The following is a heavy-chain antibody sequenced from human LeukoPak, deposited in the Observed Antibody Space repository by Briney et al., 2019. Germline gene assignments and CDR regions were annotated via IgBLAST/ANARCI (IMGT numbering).Heavy chain of an antibody. Sequence: SETLSLTCTVSGGSISSYYWSWIRRPPGKGLEWIGYIYYSGSTNYNPSLKSRVTMSVDTSKNQFSLKLSSVTAADTAVYYCARDTPHSSGWYGNWFDPWGQGTLVTVSS. CDR2: IYYSGST. J-gene: IGHJ5*02. CDR1: GGSISSYY. CDR3: ARDTPHSSGWYGNWFDP. D-gene: IGHD6-19*01. V-gene: IGHV4-59*12.